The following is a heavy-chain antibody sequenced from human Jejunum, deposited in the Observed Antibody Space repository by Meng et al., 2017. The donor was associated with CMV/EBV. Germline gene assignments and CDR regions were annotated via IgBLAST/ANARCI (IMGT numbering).Heavy chain of an antibody. CDR2: FYYRGYT. D-gene: IGHD1-26*01. Sequence: SYTYCWGWLRPPPGKDLEWLGIFYYRGYTYYNPSLKRRVTFSLDTSRSQFSLTLSSVTAADTAVYYCGSIRPTVGNPLGLIIDSWGQGTLVTVSS. CDR3: GSIRPTVGNPLGLIIDS. J-gene: IGHJ4*02. V-gene: IGHV4-39*07. CDR1: SYTYC.